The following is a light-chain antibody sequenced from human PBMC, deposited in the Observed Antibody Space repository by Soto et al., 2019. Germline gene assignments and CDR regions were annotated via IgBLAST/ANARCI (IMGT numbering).Light chain of an antibody. CDR1: NSNIGAGYD. CDR3: QSYDTSLSALYV. Sequence: QPVLTQPPSVSGAPGQRVTISCTGSNSNIGAGYDVHWYQLLPGTAPKLLIYGNSNRPSGVLDRFSGSKSGTSASLAITGLQAEDEADYYCQSYDTSLSALYVFGTGTKLTVL. J-gene: IGLJ1*01. V-gene: IGLV1-40*01. CDR2: GNS.